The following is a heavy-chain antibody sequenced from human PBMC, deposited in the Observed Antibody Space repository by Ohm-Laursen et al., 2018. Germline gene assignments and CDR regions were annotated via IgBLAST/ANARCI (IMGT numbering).Heavy chain of an antibody. Sequence: SVKVSCKASGYTFTGYYMHWVRQAPGQGLEWMGWINPNSGGTNYAQKFQGRVTMTRDTSTSTAYMELRSLRSDDTAVYYCARGDYYDSSGSDYWGQGTLVTVSS. D-gene: IGHD3-22*01. CDR1: GYTFTGYY. V-gene: IGHV1-2*02. CDR2: INPNSGGT. J-gene: IGHJ4*02. CDR3: ARGDYYDSSGSDY.